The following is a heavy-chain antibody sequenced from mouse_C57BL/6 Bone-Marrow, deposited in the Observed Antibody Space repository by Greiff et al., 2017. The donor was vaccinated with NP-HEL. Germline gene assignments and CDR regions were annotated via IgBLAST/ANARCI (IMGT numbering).Heavy chain of an antibody. Sequence: VQLQQSGAELVRPGASVKLSCTASGFNIKDDYMHWVKQRPEQGLEWIGWIDPENGDTEYASKFQGQATITADTSSNTAYLQLSSLTSEDTAVYYCTIYYDGYYGGFAYWGQGTLVTVSA. CDR3: TIYYDGYYGGFAY. CDR2: IDPENGDT. D-gene: IGHD2-3*01. J-gene: IGHJ3*01. CDR1: GFNIKDDY. V-gene: IGHV14-4*01.